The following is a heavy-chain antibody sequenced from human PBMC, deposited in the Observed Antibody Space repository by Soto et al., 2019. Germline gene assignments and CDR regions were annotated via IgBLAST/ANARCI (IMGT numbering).Heavy chain of an antibody. CDR2: IYYSGSP. CDR1: GGSISSGGYY. CDR3: ATVASPGMFFGFVY. D-gene: IGHD3-10*02. J-gene: IGHJ4*02. V-gene: IGHV4-31*03. Sequence: QVQLQESGPGLVKPSQTLSLTCTVSGGSISSGGYYWSWIRQHPGKGLEWIGYIYYSGSPFYNPSRHSRVTSTVDMSKIEASQKMTSMTVANLAGFCRATVASPGMFFGFVYWGQGTLVTVSS.